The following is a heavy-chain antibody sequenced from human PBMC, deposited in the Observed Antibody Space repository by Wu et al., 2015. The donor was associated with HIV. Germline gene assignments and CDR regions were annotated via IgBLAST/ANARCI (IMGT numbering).Heavy chain of an antibody. Sequence: QAQMVQSGAEVKKPGASVKVSCKASGYTFTSYGISWVRQAPGQGLEWMGWISPYNGNTQYAQRFKGRVTMTSDKYTSTVFLELRSLRSDDTAIYYCARGDYSSTNYYYYYMDVWGEGTTVTVSS. D-gene: IGHD2-2*01. CDR1: GYTFTSYG. CDR2: ISPYNGNT. V-gene: IGHV1-18*01. J-gene: IGHJ6*03. CDR3: ARGDYSSTNYYYYYMDV.